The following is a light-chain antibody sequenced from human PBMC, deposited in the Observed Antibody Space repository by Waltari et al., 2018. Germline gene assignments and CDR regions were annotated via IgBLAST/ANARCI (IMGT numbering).Light chain of an antibody. Sequence: SSVLTPPPSVSVAPGQTATISRGGNNIGRKRVHWYQQRPGQALVLVVYDDDVRPPGIPERISGSNSANTASLTINRVEVGDEAAYFCQVWDNYADLVIFGGGTKLTVL. J-gene: IGLJ2*01. CDR3: QVWDNYADLVI. V-gene: IGLV3-21*02. CDR1: NIGRKR. CDR2: DDD.